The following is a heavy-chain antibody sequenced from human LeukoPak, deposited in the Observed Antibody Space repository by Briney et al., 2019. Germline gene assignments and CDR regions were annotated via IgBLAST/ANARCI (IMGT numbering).Heavy chain of an antibody. D-gene: IGHD3-22*01. Sequence: PGGSLRLSCAASGFTFSSYGMHWVRQAPGKGLEWVAVIWYDGSNKYYADSVKGRFTISRDNSKNTLYLQMNSLRAEDTAGYYCAKVGRAYYYDSSGYYIDYWGQGTLVTVSS. CDR2: IWYDGSNK. J-gene: IGHJ4*02. V-gene: IGHV3-33*06. CDR3: AKVGRAYYYDSSGYYIDY. CDR1: GFTFSSYG.